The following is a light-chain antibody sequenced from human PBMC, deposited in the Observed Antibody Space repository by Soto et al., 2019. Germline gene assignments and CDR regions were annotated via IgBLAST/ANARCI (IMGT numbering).Light chain of an antibody. CDR1: QRISVW. Sequence: DIQMTQSPSTLSASVGDSITITCRASQRISVWLAWFQQKPGKAPKLRIYKATTVKSGVPARFSGSGSGTEFTLTISCLQPDDSATYFFQQYNNRWTFGQGTKVDI. CDR3: QQYNNRWT. CDR2: KAT. J-gene: IGKJ1*01. V-gene: IGKV1-5*03.